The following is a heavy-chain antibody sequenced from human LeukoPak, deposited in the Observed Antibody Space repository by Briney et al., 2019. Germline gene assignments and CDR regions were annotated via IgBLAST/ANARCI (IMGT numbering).Heavy chain of an antibody. CDR2: FDISGIT. Sequence: KASETLSLTCTVSGASMTTYYWSWIRQPAGKGLEWIGRFDISGITIYNPSLKSRVTISVDTSKNQFSLKLSSVTAADTAVYYCARVGAVTSLIYDAFDIWGQGTMVTVSS. D-gene: IGHD3-3*01. CDR3: ARVGAVTSLIYDAFDI. CDR1: GASMTTYY. J-gene: IGHJ3*02. V-gene: IGHV4-4*07.